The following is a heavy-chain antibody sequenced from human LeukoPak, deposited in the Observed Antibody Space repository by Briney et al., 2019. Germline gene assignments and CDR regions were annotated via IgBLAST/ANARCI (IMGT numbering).Heavy chain of an antibody. CDR1: GFTFTTCA. D-gene: IGHD3-22*01. J-gene: IGHJ4*02. Sequence: PGGSLRLSCAASGFTFTTCAMHWVRQAPGKGLEWVSSISHSSIYISYADSVKGRFTISRDNARNSLYLQMNSLRAEDSAVYYCARGYYYDSSAAYWGQGTLVTVSS. V-gene: IGHV3-21*01. CDR2: ISHSSIYI. CDR3: ARGYYYDSSAAY.